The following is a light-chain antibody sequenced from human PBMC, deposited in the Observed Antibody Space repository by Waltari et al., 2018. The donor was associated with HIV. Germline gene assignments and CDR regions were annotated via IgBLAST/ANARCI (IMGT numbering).Light chain of an antibody. V-gene: IGKV3-20*01. Sequence: EIVLTQSPGTLSLSPGERATLSCRASQSVSSSFLAWYQQKAGQAPRLLIYGASSRATGIPDRFSGSGSGTDFTLSISRLEPEDFAVYYCQHYGSSSGYTFGQGTKLEIK. CDR1: QSVSSSF. CDR2: GAS. J-gene: IGKJ2*01. CDR3: QHYGSSSGYT.